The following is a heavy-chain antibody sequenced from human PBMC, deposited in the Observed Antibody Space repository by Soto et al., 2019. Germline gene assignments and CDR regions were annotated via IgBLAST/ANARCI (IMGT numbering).Heavy chain of an antibody. Sequence: GGSLRLSCAASGFTFSSYAMSWVRQAPGKGLEWVSAISGSGGSTYYADSVKGRFTISRDNSKNTLYLQMNSLRAEDTAVYYCAKDQRYYDSSGLYYYYYGMDVWGQGATVTVSS. CDR3: AKDQRYYDSSGLYYYYYGMDV. D-gene: IGHD3-22*01. V-gene: IGHV3-23*01. CDR2: ISGSGGST. J-gene: IGHJ6*02. CDR1: GFTFSSYA.